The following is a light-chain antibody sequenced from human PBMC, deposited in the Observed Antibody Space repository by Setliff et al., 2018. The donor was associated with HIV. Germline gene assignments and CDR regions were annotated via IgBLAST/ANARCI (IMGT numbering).Light chain of an antibody. Sequence: QSALTQPPSVSGAPGQRVTISCTGSSSNIGAGYDVHWYQQLPGTAPKLLIYGNSNRPSGVPDRFSGSKSGTSASLAITGLQAEDEADYYCQSYDSSLRGPYGFGTGTKSPS. CDR2: GNS. CDR3: QSYDSSLRGPYG. CDR1: SSNIGAGYD. J-gene: IGLJ1*01. V-gene: IGLV1-40*01.